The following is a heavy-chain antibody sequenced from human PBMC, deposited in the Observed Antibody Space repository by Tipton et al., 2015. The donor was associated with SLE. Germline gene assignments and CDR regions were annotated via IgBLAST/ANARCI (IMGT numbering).Heavy chain of an antibody. Sequence: SLRLSCAASGFTFHNYWMPWVRQAPGKGLVWVSRLSTDGSVTTYADSVKGRLPISRDNAKNTLYLQMRSLRVEDTGIYYCARAPTISVAGTTDPFGMDVWGPGTRVTVSS. D-gene: IGHD6-19*01. CDR2: LSTDGSVT. V-gene: IGHV3-74*01. CDR3: ARAPTISVAGTTDPFGMDV. J-gene: IGHJ6*02. CDR1: GFTFHNYW.